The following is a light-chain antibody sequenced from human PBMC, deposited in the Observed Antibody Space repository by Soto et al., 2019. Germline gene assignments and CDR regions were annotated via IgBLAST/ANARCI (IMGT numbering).Light chain of an antibody. Sequence: QSVLTQPASVSGSPGQSITISCTGPSSDVGGYNYVSWYQHHPGKAPKLIIYDVSNRPSGVSIRFSASKSDNTASLTISGLQPEDEADYHCSSYTTSNTRQIVFGTGTKVTVL. CDR2: DVS. J-gene: IGLJ1*01. CDR3: SSYTTSNTRQIV. V-gene: IGLV2-14*03. CDR1: SSDVGGYNY.